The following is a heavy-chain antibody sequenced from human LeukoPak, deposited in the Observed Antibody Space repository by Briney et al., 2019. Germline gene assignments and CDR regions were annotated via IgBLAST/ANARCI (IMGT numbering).Heavy chain of an antibody. D-gene: IGHD2-2*01. CDR2: VNPNNGVT. Sequence: ASVRVSCKASEDTFTGYYIHWVRQAPGQGLEWKGWVNPNNGVTEYAQEFQGRVTMTRDTSLSTAYMELSRLRSGDTAVYYCATDHCTRTNCYEDYYHGMDVWGQGTTVTVSS. CDR3: ATDHCTRTNCYEDYYHGMDV. J-gene: IGHJ6*02. CDR1: EDTFTGYY. V-gene: IGHV1-2*02.